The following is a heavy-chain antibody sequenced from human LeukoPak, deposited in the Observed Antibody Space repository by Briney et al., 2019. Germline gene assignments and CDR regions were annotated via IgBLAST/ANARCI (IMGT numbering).Heavy chain of an antibody. Sequence: PGGSLRLSCAASGFTSSSYWMHWVRQAPGKGLEWVAVIWYDGSNKYYADSVKGRFTISRDNSKNTLYLQMNSLRAEDTAVYYCARDRVGATIYYYYGMDVWGQGTTVTVSS. CDR2: IWYDGSNK. V-gene: IGHV3-33*08. D-gene: IGHD1-26*01. J-gene: IGHJ6*02. CDR3: ARDRVGATIYYYYGMDV. CDR1: GFTSSSYW.